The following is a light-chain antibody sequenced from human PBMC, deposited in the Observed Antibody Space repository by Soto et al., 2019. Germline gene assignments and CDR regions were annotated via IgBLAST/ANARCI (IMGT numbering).Light chain of an antibody. Sequence: DIQMTQSPSTLSASVADRVTIACRASQGISGWLAWYQQKPGKAPKLLIYDASSLESGVPSRFGGSGCGTEFTLTISSQRPDDFATYYCQQYNSYWTFGQGTKVDI. V-gene: IGKV1-5*01. CDR3: QQYNSYWT. J-gene: IGKJ1*01. CDR2: DAS. CDR1: QGISGW.